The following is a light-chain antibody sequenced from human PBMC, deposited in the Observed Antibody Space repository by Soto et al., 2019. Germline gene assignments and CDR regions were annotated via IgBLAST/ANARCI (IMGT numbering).Light chain of an antibody. CDR2: DVS. CDR1: SSDVGAYNL. V-gene: IGLV2-14*02. Sequence: QSALTQPASVSGSPGQSITISCTGTSSDVGAYNLVSWYQQHPGRAPKPFIFDVSDRPSGVSNRFSGSKSGNTASLTISGLQAEDEAFYYCSSYTNTSTLVFGGGTKLTVL. J-gene: IGLJ3*02. CDR3: SSYTNTSTLV.